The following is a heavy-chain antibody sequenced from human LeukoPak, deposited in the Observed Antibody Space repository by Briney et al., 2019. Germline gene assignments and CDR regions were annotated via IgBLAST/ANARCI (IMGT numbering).Heavy chain of an antibody. D-gene: IGHD6-13*01. CDR3: AKDAAGPEY. CDR2: IIASGSST. J-gene: IGHJ4*02. V-gene: IGHV3-23*01. CDR1: GLTFSSYS. Sequence: GGSLRLSCAVSGLTFSSYSMSWVRQAPGQGLYWVSGIIASGSSTYYADSVKGRFTISRDNSKNTLFLQMNSLRAEDTAVYYCAKDAAGPEYWGPGTLVTVSS.